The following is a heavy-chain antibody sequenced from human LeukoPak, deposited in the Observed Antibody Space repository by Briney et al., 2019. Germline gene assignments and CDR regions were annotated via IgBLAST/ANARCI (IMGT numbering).Heavy chain of an antibody. J-gene: IGHJ4*02. D-gene: IGHD1-26*01. CDR1: GYTFTSYG. CDR2: ISAYNGNT. Sequence: ASVKVSCKASGYTFTSYGISWVRQAPGQGLEWMGWISAYNGNTNYAQKLQGRVTMTTDTSTSTAYMELRSLRSDDTAIYYCARDKYSGLPGGYWGQGTLVTVSS. CDR3: ARDKYSGLPGGY. V-gene: IGHV1-18*01.